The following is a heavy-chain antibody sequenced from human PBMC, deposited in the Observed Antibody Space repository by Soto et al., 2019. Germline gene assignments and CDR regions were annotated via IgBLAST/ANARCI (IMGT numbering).Heavy chain of an antibody. Sequence: QVQLVESGGGVVQPGRSLRLSCAASGFTFSSYVMHWVRQAPGKGLEWVAITSYDGSNKQYADSVKGRFTISRDNSKKTLYRQVDSQRAEDTAVNYCAGETPGWNPFDFWGQGTQVTVSS. CDR2: TSYDGSNK. CDR3: AGETPGWNPFDF. D-gene: IGHD1-1*01. J-gene: IGHJ4*02. CDR1: GFTFSSYV. V-gene: IGHV3-30*03.